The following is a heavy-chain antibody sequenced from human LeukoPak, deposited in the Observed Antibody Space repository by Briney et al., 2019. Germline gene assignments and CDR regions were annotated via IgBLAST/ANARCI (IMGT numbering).Heavy chain of an antibody. CDR3: TRVGYIDEGIDY. J-gene: IGHJ4*02. Sequence: GGSLRLSCAASGFTFTTYWMHWVRQAPGKGLVWVSHINSDGSITSYADSVKGRFTISRDNAKNTLYLQMNSLRAEDTAIYYCTRVGYIDEGIDYWGQGTLVTVSS. V-gene: IGHV3-74*01. CDR2: INSDGSIT. D-gene: IGHD5-24*01. CDR1: GFTFTTYW.